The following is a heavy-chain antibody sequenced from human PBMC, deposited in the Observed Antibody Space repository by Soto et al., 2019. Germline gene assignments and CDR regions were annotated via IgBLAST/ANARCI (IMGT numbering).Heavy chain of an antibody. CDR2: INHSGST. V-gene: IGHV4-34*01. J-gene: IGHJ4*02. Sequence: PSETLSLTCAVYGGSFIGYYCIFIRQPPGKGLEWIVEINHSGSTNYNPSLKSRVTISVDTSKNQFSLKLSSVTAADTAVYYCARRLGGGNWNYSLWGQGTLVTVSS. D-gene: IGHD1-7*01. CDR1: GGSFIGYY. CDR3: ARRLGGGNWNYSL.